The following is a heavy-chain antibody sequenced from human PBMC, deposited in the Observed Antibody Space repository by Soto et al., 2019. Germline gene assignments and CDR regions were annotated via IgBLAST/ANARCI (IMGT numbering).Heavy chain of an antibody. CDR2: ISWNSDKK. Sequence: GGSLRLSCAASGFTFDDYAMHWVRQGPGKGLEWVSGISWNSDKKDYADSVKGRFTISRDNTQKSLYLQMNSLRPEDTALYYCAKDVTATNTVPDYWGQGTLVTVSS. V-gene: IGHV3-9*01. CDR1: GFTFDDYA. CDR3: AKDVTATNTVPDY. J-gene: IGHJ4*02. D-gene: IGHD4-4*01.